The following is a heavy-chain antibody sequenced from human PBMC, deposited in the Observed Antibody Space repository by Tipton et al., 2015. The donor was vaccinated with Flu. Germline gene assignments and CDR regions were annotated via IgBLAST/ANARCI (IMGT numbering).Heavy chain of an antibody. CDR1: GFTFDDYA. Sequence: SLRLSRAASGFTFDDYAMHWVRQAPGKGLEWVSGINWNGDRIGYVDSVKGRFSISRDNAKKSLYLQMNSLRAEDTGLYYCAKDISRSTLDAFDIWGQGTMVTVSS. D-gene: IGHD2/OR15-2a*01. CDR3: AKDISRSTLDAFDI. CDR2: INWNGDRI. V-gene: IGHV3-9*01. J-gene: IGHJ3*02.